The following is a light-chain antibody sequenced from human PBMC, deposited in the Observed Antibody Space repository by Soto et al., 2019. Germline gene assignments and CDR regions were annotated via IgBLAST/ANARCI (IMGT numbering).Light chain of an antibody. V-gene: IGKV3-11*01. J-gene: IGKJ5*01. CDR3: QQQSNWPLT. Sequence: IVLTQSPATLSLSPVEVATLFCRASQSVSSYFAWYQKKPGQAPNLLIYDASNRATGIPARFSGSGSGKDFTLTISSLEPEECAVYYCQQQSNWPLTFGQGTRREIK. CDR2: DAS. CDR1: QSVSSY.